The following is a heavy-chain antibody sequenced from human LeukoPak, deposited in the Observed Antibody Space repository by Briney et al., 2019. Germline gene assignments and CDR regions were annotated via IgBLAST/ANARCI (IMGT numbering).Heavy chain of an antibody. CDR2: IYSDASA. V-gene: IGHV3-66*01. D-gene: IGHD5-12*01. CDR1: GFIVTNNY. J-gene: IGHJ4*02. Sequence: GGSLRLSCAASGFIVTNNYMTWVRQAPGQGLEWVSVIYSDASAYYADSVRGRFIISRDTSKNTIYLQMNSLRADDTAVYYCAQSGLRGSLFDYWGQGTLVTVSS. CDR3: AQSGLRGSLFDY.